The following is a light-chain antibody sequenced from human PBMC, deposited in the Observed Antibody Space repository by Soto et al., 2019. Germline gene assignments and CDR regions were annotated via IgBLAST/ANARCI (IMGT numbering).Light chain of an antibody. J-gene: IGKJ2*01. CDR2: GGS. V-gene: IGKV3-20*01. CDR3: QQYDWSPMYT. CDR1: QSVRSSY. Sequence: VLTQSPGTLSLSPGERATLSCRASQSVRSSYLAWYQQKPGQAPRLLIYGGSNRATGIPDRFSGSGSGTDFTLTISRLEPEDSAVYFCQQYDWSPMYTFRQGTKLEIK.